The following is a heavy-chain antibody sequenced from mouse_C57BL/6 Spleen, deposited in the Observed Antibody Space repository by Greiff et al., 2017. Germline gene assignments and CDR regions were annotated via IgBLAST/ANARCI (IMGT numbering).Heavy chain of an antibody. J-gene: IGHJ4*01. Sequence: QVQLQQPGAELVMPGASVKLSCKASGYTFTSYWMHWVKPRPGHGLAWMGEIDPTDSFTNYNQTFKGKSTLPVDKSTSTAYMQLSSLTSEDSAVYYCARALLRFMDFWGQGTADTVST. CDR1: GYTFTSYW. D-gene: IGHD1-1*01. V-gene: IGHV1-69*01. CDR2: IDPTDSFT. CDR3: ARALLRFMDF.